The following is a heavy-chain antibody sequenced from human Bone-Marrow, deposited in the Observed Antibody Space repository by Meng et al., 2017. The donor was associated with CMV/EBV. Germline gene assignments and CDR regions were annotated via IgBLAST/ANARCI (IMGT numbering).Heavy chain of an antibody. J-gene: IGHJ4*02. D-gene: IGHD3-3*01. CDR1: GFTFSSYG. Sequence: GESLKISCEASGFTFSSYGMHWVRQAPGKGLEWVAFIRYDGSNKYYADSVEGRFTISRDNAKNSLYLQMNSLRAEDTAVYYCARVVTIFGVVNDYWGQGTLVTVSS. CDR3: ARVVTIFGVVNDY. CDR2: IRYDGSNK. V-gene: IGHV3-30*02.